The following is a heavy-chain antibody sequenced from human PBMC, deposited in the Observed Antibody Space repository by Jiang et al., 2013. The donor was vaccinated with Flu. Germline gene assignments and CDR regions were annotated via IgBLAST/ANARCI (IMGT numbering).Heavy chain of an antibody. CDR1: LTSYA. V-gene: IGHV1-69*06. J-gene: IGHJ4*02. CDR3: ARGVGGYGDYADY. Sequence: LTSYAIYWVRQAPGQGLEWMGGIIPIFGTSSYAQDLQGRVTITADRSTNTAYMELSGLTSEDTAVYYCARGVGGYGDYADYWGQGTLVTVSS. CDR2: IIPIFGTS. D-gene: IGHD5-18*01.